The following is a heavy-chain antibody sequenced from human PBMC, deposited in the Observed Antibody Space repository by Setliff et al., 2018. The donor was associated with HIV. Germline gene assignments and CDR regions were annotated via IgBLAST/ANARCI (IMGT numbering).Heavy chain of an antibody. Sequence: LSLTCSVSGGSISSGSYYWNWIRQPAGKGLEWIGRIYTSGSTNYNPSLQSRITITVDMSKNQFSLKLSSVNAADTAVYYCTRTNPLAAPPFDFWGQGTLVTVSS. V-gene: IGHV4-61*02. J-gene: IGHJ4*02. CDR1: GGSISSGSYY. CDR3: TRTNPLAAPPFDF. D-gene: IGHD6-13*01. CDR2: IYTSGST.